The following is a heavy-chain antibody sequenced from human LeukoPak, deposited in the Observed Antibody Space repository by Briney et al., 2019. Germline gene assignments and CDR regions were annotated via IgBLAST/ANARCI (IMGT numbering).Heavy chain of an antibody. J-gene: IGHJ4*02. V-gene: IGHV3-23*01. CDR1: GFTFSSYA. D-gene: IGHD3-9*01. CDR3: AKGSYRANLRYFDWLSRAYFDC. CDR2: ISGSGGST. Sequence: PGGSLRLSCAASGFTFSSYAMSWVRQAPGKGLEWVSAISGSGGSTYYADSVKGRFTISRDNSKNTLYLQMNSLRAEDTAVYYCAKGSYRANLRYFDWLSRAYFDCWGQGTLVTVSS.